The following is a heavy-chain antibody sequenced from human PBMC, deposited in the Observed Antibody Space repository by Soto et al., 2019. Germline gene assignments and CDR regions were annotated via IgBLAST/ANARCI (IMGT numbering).Heavy chain of an antibody. J-gene: IGHJ4*02. CDR1: GFTFSGAY. V-gene: IGHV3-15*01. CDR3: STPLGIYYSRFDY. CDR2: IYSKRDGETR. Sequence: EVQLVESGGGLVKPGGSLRLSCAASGFTFSGAYMSWVRQAPGKGLEWIGRIYSKRDGETRDYAAPVKDRFIISRDDSRNMLYLHMSNLRTEDTAVYYCSTPLGIYYSRFDYWGQVAPVTVSS. D-gene: IGHD3-10*01.